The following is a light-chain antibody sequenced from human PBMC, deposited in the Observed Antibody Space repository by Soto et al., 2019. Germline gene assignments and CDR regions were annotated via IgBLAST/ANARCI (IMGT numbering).Light chain of an antibody. Sequence: IQMTQFPSSLSASVGDRVTITCRASQGIRCYLTWYQQQPGKVPKLLIYGTSTLQSGVPSRFSGSGSGTLFTLTISSLQPEDVGTYYCQKHDNAPLTFGGGTKVDIK. V-gene: IGKV1-27*01. CDR3: QKHDNAPLT. CDR1: QGIRCY. CDR2: GTS. J-gene: IGKJ4*01.